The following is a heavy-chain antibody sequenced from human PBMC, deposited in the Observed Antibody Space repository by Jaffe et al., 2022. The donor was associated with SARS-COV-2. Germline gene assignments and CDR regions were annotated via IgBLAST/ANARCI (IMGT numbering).Heavy chain of an antibody. CDR2: ISWNSGSI. J-gene: IGHJ3*02. D-gene: IGHD1-26*01. V-gene: IGHV3-9*01. Sequence: EVQLVESGGGLVQPGRSLRLSCAASGFTFDDYAMHWVRQAPGKGLEWVSGISWNSGSIGYADSVKGRFTISRDNAKNSLYLQMNSLRAEDTALYYCAKDLKSGSYYAFDIWGQGTMVTVSS. CDR1: GFTFDDYA. CDR3: AKDLKSGSYYAFDI.